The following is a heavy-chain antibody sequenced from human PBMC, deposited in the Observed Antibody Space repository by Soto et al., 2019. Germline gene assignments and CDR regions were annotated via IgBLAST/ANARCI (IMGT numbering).Heavy chain of an antibody. J-gene: IGHJ4*02. Sequence: DSVTASCEASRYTFTGDYMHFLLPAIGQGLEWMGWINPNSGGTNYAQKFQGRVTMTRDTSISTAYMELSRLRSDDTAVYDCARYYYGSSGYYSDYWGQGKLVT. D-gene: IGHD3-22*01. CDR3: ARYYYGSSGYYSDY. CDR2: INPNSGGT. V-gene: IGHV1-2*02. CDR1: RYTFTGDY.